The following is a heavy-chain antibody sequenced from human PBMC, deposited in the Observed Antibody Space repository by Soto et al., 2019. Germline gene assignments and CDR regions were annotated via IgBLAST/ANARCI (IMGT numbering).Heavy chain of an antibody. V-gene: IGHV3-30-3*01. Sequence: PGGSLRLSCAASGFTFSSYAMHWVRQAPGKGLEWVAVISYDGSNKYYADSVKGRFTISRDNSKNTLYLQMNSLRAEDTAVYYCARDGPHVLRYFDWFPNGLYYYYGMDVWGQGTTVTVSS. CDR1: GFTFSSYA. CDR3: ARDGPHVLRYFDWFPNGLYYYYGMDV. J-gene: IGHJ6*02. D-gene: IGHD3-9*01. CDR2: ISYDGSNK.